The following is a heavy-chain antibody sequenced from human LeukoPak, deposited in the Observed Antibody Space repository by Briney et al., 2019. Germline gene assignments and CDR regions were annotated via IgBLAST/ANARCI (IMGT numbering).Heavy chain of an antibody. J-gene: IGHJ4*02. CDR1: GFTFSSYW. CDR3: ARGRRYRIAARPGLGFDY. CDR2: IKQDGSEK. Sequence: QSGGSLRLSCAASGFTFSSYWRSWVRQAPGKGLEWVANIKQDGSEKYYVDSVKGRFTISRDNAKNSLYLQMNSLRAEDTAVYYCARGRRYRIAARPGLGFDYWGQGTLVTVSS. D-gene: IGHD6-6*01. V-gene: IGHV3-7*01.